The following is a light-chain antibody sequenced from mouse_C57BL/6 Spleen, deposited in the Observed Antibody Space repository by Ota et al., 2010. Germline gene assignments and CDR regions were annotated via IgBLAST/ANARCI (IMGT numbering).Light chain of an antibody. V-gene: IGKV10-94*01. Sequence: DIQMTQTTSSLSASLGDRVTISCSASQGISNYLNWYQQKPDGTVKLLIYYTSSLHSGVPSRFSGSGSGTDYLSPSATWNLKIIATYNCLQSNEDPLTFGAGTKLELK. CDR2: YTS. CDR3: LQSNEDPLT. CDR1: QGISNY. J-gene: IGKJ5*01.